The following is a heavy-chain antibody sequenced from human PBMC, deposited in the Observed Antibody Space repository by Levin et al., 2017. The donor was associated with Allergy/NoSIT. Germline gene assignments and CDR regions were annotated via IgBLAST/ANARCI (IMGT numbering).Heavy chain of an antibody. Sequence: VASVKVSCAASGFTFNIYAMTWVRQAPGKGLEWVSSISGNGANTYYADSVKGRFTISRDNSKNTLYLQMNSLGAEDTAVYYCAKDDGGWFASDYWGQGTLVTVSS. CDR2: ISGNGANT. CDR3: AKDDGGWFASDY. CDR1: GFTFNIYA. D-gene: IGHD6-19*01. V-gene: IGHV3-23*01. J-gene: IGHJ4*02.